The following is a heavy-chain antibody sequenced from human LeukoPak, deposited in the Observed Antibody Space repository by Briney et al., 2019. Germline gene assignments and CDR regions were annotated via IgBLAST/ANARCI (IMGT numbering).Heavy chain of an antibody. CDR1: GGSFSGYY. CDR2: INHSGST. V-gene: IGHV4-34*01. J-gene: IGHJ6*02. Sequence: PSETLSLTCAVYGGSFSGYYWSWIRQPPGKGLEWIGEINHSGSTNYNPSLKSRVTISVDTSKNQFSLKLSSVTAADTAVYYCARGTYYDFWSGQPYYCYGMDVWGQGTTVTVSS. D-gene: IGHD3-3*01. CDR3: ARGTYYDFWSGQPYYCYGMDV.